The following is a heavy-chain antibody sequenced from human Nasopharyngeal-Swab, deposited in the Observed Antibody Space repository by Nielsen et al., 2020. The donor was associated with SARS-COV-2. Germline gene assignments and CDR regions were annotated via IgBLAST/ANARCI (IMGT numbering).Heavy chain of an antibody. J-gene: IGHJ6*02. V-gene: IGHV3-30*03. CDR2: IPYDGSNK. D-gene: IGHD3/OR15-3a*01. CDR3: AIGLGPYYYYGMDV. Sequence: WIRQPPGKGLEWVAVIPYDGSNKYYADSVKGRFTISRDNSKNTLYLQMNSLRAEDTAVYYCAIGLGPYYYYGMDVWGQGTTVTVSS.